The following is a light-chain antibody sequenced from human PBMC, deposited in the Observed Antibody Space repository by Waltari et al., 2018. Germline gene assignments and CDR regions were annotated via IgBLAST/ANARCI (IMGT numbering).Light chain of an antibody. J-gene: IGKJ4*01. CDR1: QSVSSN. CDR2: GAT. Sequence: EVVITQSPATLSVSPGDRATLSCRASQSVSSNLAWYQQKPGQAPRLLVHGATTRATGIPARFSGSGSGTEFTLTISSLQSEDFAVYYCQQYNNWLLLTFGGGTKVEIK. CDR3: QQYNNWLLLT. V-gene: IGKV3-15*01.